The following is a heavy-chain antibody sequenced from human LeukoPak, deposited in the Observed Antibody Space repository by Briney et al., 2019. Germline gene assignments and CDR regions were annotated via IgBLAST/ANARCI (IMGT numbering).Heavy chain of an antibody. Sequence: SETLSLTCTVSGGSISSYYWIWIRQPAGKGLEWIGRLYTSGSTNYNPSLKSRVTISVDKSKNQFSLKLSSVTAADTAVYYCATRWHPVGYSYMDVWGKGTTVTVSS. CDR2: LYTSGST. CDR1: GGSISSYY. V-gene: IGHV4-4*07. J-gene: IGHJ6*03. CDR3: ATRWHPVGYSYMDV. D-gene: IGHD4-23*01.